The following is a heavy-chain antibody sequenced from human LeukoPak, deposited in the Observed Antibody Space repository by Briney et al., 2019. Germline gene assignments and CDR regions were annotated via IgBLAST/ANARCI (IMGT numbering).Heavy chain of an antibody. J-gene: IGHJ6*02. CDR2: INHSGST. Sequence: SETLSLTCTVSGGSISSYYWSWIRQPPGKGLEWIGEINHSGSTNYNPSLKSRVTISVDTSKNQFSLKLSSVTAADTAVYYCARAISWYGNYYYYYGMDVWGQGTTVTVSS. CDR1: GGSISSYY. V-gene: IGHV4-34*01. CDR3: ARAISWYGNYYYYYGMDV. D-gene: IGHD6-13*01.